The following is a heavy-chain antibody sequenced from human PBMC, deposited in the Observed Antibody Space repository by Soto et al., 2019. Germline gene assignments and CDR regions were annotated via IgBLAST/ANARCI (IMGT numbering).Heavy chain of an antibody. D-gene: IGHD2-2*02. V-gene: IGHV1-2*04. CDR3: ARGEAYCSSTSCYTYYYYYYGMDV. J-gene: IGHJ6*02. CDR2: INPNSGGT. Sequence: ASVKVSCKASGYTFTGYYMHWVRQAPGQGLEWMGWINPNSGGTNYAQKFQGWVTMTRDTSISTAYMELSRLRSDDTAVYYCARGEAYCSSTSCYTYYYYYYGMDVWGQGTTVTVSS. CDR1: GYTFTGYY.